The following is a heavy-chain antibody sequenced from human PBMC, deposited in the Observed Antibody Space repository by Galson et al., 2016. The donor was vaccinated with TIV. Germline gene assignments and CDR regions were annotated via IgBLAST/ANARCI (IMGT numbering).Heavy chain of an antibody. Sequence: CAISGDSVSSDSAAWNWIRQSPSRGLEWLGRTYYRSKWYNDYAVAVKSRITITPDTSKNQFSLQLTSVTPEDTAVYYCARAPPSVFGVVMTLDYWGQGTLVTVAA. V-gene: IGHV6-1*01. CDR2: TYYRSKWYN. D-gene: IGHD3-3*01. CDR3: ARAPPSVFGVVMTLDY. J-gene: IGHJ4*02. CDR1: GDSVSSDSAA.